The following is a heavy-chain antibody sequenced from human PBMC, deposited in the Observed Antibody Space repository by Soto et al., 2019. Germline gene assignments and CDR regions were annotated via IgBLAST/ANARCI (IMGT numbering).Heavy chain of an antibody. V-gene: IGHV3-11*06. Sequence: GGSLRLSCAVSGFTFSDYYMTWIRQAPGKGLEWVSYISSSTSHTNYADSVKGRFTISRDNAKNSLYLQMNSLRAEDTAVYYCARDLNYGLFDYWGQGTLVTVSS. CDR2: ISSSTSHT. D-gene: IGHD4-17*01. CDR3: ARDLNYGLFDY. CDR1: GFTFSDYY. J-gene: IGHJ4*02.